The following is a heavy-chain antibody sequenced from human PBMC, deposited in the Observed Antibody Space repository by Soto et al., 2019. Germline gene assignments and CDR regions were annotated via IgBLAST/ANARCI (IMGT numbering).Heavy chain of an antibody. J-gene: IGHJ2*01. Sequence: EVQLLESGGGLVQPGGSLRLSCAASGFTFSSYAMSWVRQAPGKGLEWVSAISGSGGSTYYADSVKGRFTISRDNSKNTLYLQMNSLRGEDTAVYYCATYLYPGYYDSSGYYSNWYFDLWGRGTLVTVSS. CDR1: GFTFSSYA. D-gene: IGHD3-22*01. V-gene: IGHV3-23*01. CDR3: ATYLYPGYYDSSGYYSNWYFDL. CDR2: ISGSGGST.